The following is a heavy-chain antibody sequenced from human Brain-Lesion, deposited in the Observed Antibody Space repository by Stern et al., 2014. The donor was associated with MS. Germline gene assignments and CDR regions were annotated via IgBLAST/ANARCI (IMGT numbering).Heavy chain of an antibody. CDR3: ATLSPGAGGNYYRHFDY. CDR1: GYTLTELS. D-gene: IGHD1-26*01. CDR2: FDPEDGET. V-gene: IGHV1-24*01. J-gene: IGHJ4*02. Sequence: VQLVESEAEVKKPGASVKVSCKVSGYTLTELSMHWGRQAPRKGLERMGGFDPEDGETIYAQKFQGRVTMTEDTSTDTAYMELSSLRSEDTAVYYCATLSPGAGGNYYRHFDYWGQGTLVTVSS.